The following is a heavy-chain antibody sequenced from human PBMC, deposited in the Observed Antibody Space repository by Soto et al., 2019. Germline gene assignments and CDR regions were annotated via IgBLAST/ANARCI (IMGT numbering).Heavy chain of an antibody. V-gene: IGHV3-23*01. CDR3: VNDRARGPPPDFFDY. CDR1: GFTFSSYA. CDR2: VSASGLNT. J-gene: IGHJ4*02. Sequence: PGGSLRLSCAASGFTFSSYAMSWVRQAPGKGLEWVSGVSASGLNTDYADPVKGRFYISRDNSKNTVSLHMNSLRAEDTALYYCVNDRARGPPPDFFDYWGQGTPVTVSS.